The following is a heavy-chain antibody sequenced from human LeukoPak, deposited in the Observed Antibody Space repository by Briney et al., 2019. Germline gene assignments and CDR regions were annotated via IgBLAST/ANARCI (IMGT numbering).Heavy chain of an antibody. V-gene: IGHV4-59*08. Sequence: PSETLSLTCTVSGGSISSYYGRWIRQPPGKGLEWIGYISYSGSTNYNPSLMSRVTISVDTSKNQFSLKLSSVTAADTAVYYCARHMGLGYTYFYPYFDYWGQGTLVTVSS. CDR2: ISYSGST. CDR3: ARHMGLGYTYFYPYFDY. CDR1: GGSISSYY. J-gene: IGHJ4*01. D-gene: IGHD1-1*01.